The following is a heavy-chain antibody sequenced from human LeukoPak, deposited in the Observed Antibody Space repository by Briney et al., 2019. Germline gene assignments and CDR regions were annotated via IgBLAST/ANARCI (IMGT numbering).Heavy chain of an antibody. D-gene: IGHD2-15*01. V-gene: IGHV4-34*01. CDR1: GGSISSYY. CDR3: ARSVVVVAARRSYYGMDV. J-gene: IGHJ6*02. CDR2: INHSGST. Sequence: SGTLSLTCTVSGGSISSYYWSWIRQPPGKGLEWIGEINHSGSTNYNPSLKSRVTMSVDTSKNQFSLKLSSVTAADTAVYYCARSVVVVAARRSYYGMDVWGQGTTVTVSS.